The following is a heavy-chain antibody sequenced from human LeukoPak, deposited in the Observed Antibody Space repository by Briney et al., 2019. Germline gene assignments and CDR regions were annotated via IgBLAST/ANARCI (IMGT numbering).Heavy chain of an antibody. CDR2: INWNGGST. CDR1: GFTFYDYG. J-gene: IGHJ4*02. Sequence: PGGSLRLSCAASGFTFYDYGMSWVRQAPGNGLECVSGINWNGGSTGYADCVKGRFTISRDNAKNSLYLQMNSLRAEDTALYYCARAESRLWFGELGHWGQGTLVTVSS. CDR3: ARAESRLWFGELGH. V-gene: IGHV3-20*04. D-gene: IGHD3-10*01.